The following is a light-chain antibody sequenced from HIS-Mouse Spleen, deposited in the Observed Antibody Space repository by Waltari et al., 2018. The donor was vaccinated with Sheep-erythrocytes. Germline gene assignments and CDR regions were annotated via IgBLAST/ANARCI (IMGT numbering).Light chain of an antibody. Sequence: AIRMTQSXSPXSAXTXDRVTITCRASQGISSYLAWYQQKPGKAPKLLIYAASTLQSWVPSRFSGSGSGTDFTLTISCLQSEDFATYYCQQYYSYPYTFGQGTKLEIK. J-gene: IGKJ2*01. CDR1: QGISSY. V-gene: IGKV1-8*01. CDR3: QQYYSYPYT. CDR2: AAS.